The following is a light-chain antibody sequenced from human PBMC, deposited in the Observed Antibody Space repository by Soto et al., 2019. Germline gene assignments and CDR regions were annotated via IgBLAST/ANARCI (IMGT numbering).Light chain of an antibody. CDR3: QQYNSYPIA. V-gene: IGKV1-5*03. CDR1: QSLSSW. J-gene: IGKJ5*01. CDR2: KAY. Sequence: DIQMTQSPSTLSASVGDRITITCRASQSLSSWFAWYQQKPGKAPKLLIYKAYILESGVPSRFSGSGSGTEFSLTISSLQPDDFATYYCQQYNSYPIAFGPGTRLEIK.